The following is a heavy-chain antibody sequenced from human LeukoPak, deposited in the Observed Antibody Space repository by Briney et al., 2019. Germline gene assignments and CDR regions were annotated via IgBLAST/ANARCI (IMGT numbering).Heavy chain of an antibody. CDR2: INSDGSST. Sequence: GGSLRLSCAASGFTFSSYWMHWVRQAPGKGLVWVSRINSDGSSTSYADSVKGRFTISRDNSKNTLYLQMNSLRAEDTAVYYCARGGGGVILWPDVWGQGTTVTVSS. D-gene: IGHD3-16*02. V-gene: IGHV3-74*01. J-gene: IGHJ6*02. CDR3: ARGGGGVILWPDV. CDR1: GFTFSSYW.